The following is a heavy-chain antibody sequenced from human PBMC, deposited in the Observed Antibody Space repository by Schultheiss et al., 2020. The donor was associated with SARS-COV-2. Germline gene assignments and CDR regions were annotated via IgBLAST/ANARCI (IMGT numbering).Heavy chain of an antibody. CDR1: GFTFSSYD. V-gene: IGHV3-13*01. D-gene: IGHD6-13*01. J-gene: IGHJ4*02. CDR3: AKDPGGYSSSWHFDY. CDR2: IGTAGDT. Sequence: GGSLRLSCAASGFTFSSYDMHWVRQATGKGLEWVSAIGTAGDTYYPGSVKGRFTISRENAKNSLYLQMNSLRAGDTAVYYCAKDPGGYSSSWHFDYWGQGTLVTVSS.